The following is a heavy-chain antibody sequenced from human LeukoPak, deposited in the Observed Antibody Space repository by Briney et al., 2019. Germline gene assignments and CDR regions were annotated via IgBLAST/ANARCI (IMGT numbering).Heavy chain of an antibody. Sequence: SETLSLTCTVSGDSISSGDYYWSWIRQPAGKGLEWIGRISSSGSTNYNPSLKSRVTISVDTSKNQFSLKLSSVTAADTAVYYCARGDFYYMDVWGKGTTVTVSS. J-gene: IGHJ6*03. CDR1: GDSISSGDYY. CDR3: ARGDFYYMDV. V-gene: IGHV4-61*02. CDR2: ISSSGST.